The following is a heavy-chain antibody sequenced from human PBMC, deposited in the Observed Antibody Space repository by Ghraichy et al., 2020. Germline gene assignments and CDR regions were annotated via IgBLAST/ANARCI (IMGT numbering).Heavy chain of an antibody. CDR3: AKDHVSNGWPSSDH. Sequence: GGSLRLSCAASGFTFTKYAMSWVRQAPGKGLEWVASINNGGNIYYADSVRGRFTLSRDISKSTLYLQMNNLRAEDTATYYCAKDHVSNGWPSSDHWGQGTLVTVSS. V-gene: IGHV3-23*01. CDR1: GFTFTKYA. D-gene: IGHD6-19*01. CDR2: INNGGNI. J-gene: IGHJ4*02.